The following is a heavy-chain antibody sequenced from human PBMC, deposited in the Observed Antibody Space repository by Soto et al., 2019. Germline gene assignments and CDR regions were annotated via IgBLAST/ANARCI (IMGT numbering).Heavy chain of an antibody. CDR1: GGTFSSYA. Sequence: SVKVSCKAYGGTFSSYAISWVRQAPGQGLEWMGGIIPIFGTANYAQKFQGRVTITADESTSTAYMELSSLRSEDTAVYYCARGDDSSAPTPSDAFDIWGQGTMVTVS. CDR2: IIPIFGTA. V-gene: IGHV1-69*13. CDR3: ARGDDSSAPTPSDAFDI. D-gene: IGHD3-22*01. J-gene: IGHJ3*02.